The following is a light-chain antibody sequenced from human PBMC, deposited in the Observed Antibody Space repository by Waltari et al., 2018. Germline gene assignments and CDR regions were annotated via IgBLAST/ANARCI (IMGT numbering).Light chain of an antibody. V-gene: IGLV2-14*03. CDR2: YVS. Sequence: QSALTQPASVSGSPGQSITISCTGSSSDVGGYKYVSWYQQHPGKAPKLIIFYVSVRPFGVSTRFSGSKSGNTASLTISGLQPDDEADYHCISYTSSRHYVFGSGTKVIVL. CDR1: SSDVGGYKY. CDR3: ISYTSSRHYV. J-gene: IGLJ1*01.